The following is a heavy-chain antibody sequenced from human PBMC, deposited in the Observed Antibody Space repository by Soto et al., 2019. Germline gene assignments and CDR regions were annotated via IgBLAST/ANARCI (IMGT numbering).Heavy chain of an antibody. CDR1: GYTFTDNY. V-gene: IGHV1-69-2*01. Sequence: ASVKVSCKVSGYTFTDNYIHWVQQVPGKGLEWMGLVDPEDGQTAYAEKFQGRVTLSADTSTDTANMQLSGLKSEDTAVYYCAIRRAYRNSWYYFDSWGQGTLVTVSS. CDR2: VDPEDGQT. J-gene: IGHJ4*02. D-gene: IGHD1-7*01. CDR3: AIRRAYRNSWYYFDS.